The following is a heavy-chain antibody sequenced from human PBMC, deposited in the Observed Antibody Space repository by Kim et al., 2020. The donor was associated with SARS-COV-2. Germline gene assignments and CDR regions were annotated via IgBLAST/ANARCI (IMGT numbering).Heavy chain of an antibody. CDR2: IKSKTDGGTT. J-gene: IGHJ3*02. CDR3: TTEPYYYDSSGYSDAFDI. Sequence: GGSLRLSCAASGFTFSNAWMSWVRQAPGKGLEWVGRIKSKTDGGTTDYAAPVKGRFTITRDDSKNTLYLQMNSLKTEDTAVYYCTTEPYYYDSSGYSDAFDIWGQGKMVTVSS. D-gene: IGHD3-22*01. V-gene: IGHV3-15*01. CDR1: GFTFSNAW.